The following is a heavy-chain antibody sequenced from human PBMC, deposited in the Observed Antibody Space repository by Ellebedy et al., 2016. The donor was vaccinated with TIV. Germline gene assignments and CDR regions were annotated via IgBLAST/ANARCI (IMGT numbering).Heavy chain of an antibody. J-gene: IGHJ4*02. D-gene: IGHD3-3*01. V-gene: IGHV3-21*01. CDR2: IVFSGTAA. CDR1: GFTFNIAG. CDR3: ARDGSEWSRDY. Sequence: GGSLRLXXAASGFTFNIAGMPWVRQAPGKGLEWVGTIVFSGTAAYYSDSVKGRFIISRDNAKNSLFLQMNSLRVEDTAVYYCARDGSEWSRDYWGQGTLVTVSS.